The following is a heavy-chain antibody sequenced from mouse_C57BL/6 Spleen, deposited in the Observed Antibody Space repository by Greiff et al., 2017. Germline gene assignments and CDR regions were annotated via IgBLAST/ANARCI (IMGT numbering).Heavy chain of an antibody. D-gene: IGHD2-1*01. CDR1: GFTFSDYY. Sequence: DVKLVESGGGLVQPGGSLKLSCAASGFTFSDYYMYWVRQTPEKRLEWVAYISNGGGSTYYPDTVKGRFTISRDNAKNTLYLQMSRLKSEDTAMYYCARPEDYGNYGYYAMDYWGQGTSVTVSS. J-gene: IGHJ4*01. CDR3: ARPEDYGNYGYYAMDY. V-gene: IGHV5-12*01. CDR2: ISNGGGST.